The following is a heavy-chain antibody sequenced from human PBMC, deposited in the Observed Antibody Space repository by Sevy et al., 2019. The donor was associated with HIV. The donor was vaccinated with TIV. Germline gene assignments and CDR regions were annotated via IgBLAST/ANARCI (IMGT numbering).Heavy chain of an antibody. CDR2: IHSSGTT. CDR1: SGSISSYY. J-gene: IGHJ5*02. V-gene: IGHV4-59*01. CDR3: TRAPPVRSGDDSLNWFDP. Sequence: SETLSLTCTVSSGSISSYYWSGIRQPPGKGLEYIGYIHSSGTTNYNPSLKSRVTISVDTSKNQFSLNLSSVTAADTAVYYCTRAPPVRSGDDSLNWFDPWGQGTLVTVSS. D-gene: IGHD5-12*01.